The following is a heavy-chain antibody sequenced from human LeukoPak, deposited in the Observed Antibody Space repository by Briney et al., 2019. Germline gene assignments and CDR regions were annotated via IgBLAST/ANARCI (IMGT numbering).Heavy chain of an antibody. CDR1: GGSISNYY. CDR2: IYYSGST. CDR3: ARLGNAAVANPPH. J-gene: IGHJ1*01. Sequence: SETLSLPCTVSGGSISNYYWSWIRQPPGKGLEWIGYIYYSGSTNYNPSLKSRITISIDTSKNQFSLKLSSVTAADTAVYYCARLGNAAVANPPHWGQGTLVTVSS. V-gene: IGHV4-59*08. D-gene: IGHD6-19*01.